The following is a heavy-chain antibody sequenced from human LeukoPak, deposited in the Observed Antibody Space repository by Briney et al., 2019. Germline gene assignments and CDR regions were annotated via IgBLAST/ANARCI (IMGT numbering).Heavy chain of an antibody. V-gene: IGHV3-7*03. CDR2: IKQDGSEK. Sequence: GGSLRLSCAASGFTFSSYWMSWVRQAPGKGLEWVANIKQDGSEKYYVDSVKGRFTISRDNAKNSLYLQMNSLRAEDTAAYYCARLYYDILTGYYDYFDYWGQGTLVTVSS. CDR1: GFTFSSYW. CDR3: ARLYYDILTGYYDYFDY. J-gene: IGHJ4*02. D-gene: IGHD3-9*01.